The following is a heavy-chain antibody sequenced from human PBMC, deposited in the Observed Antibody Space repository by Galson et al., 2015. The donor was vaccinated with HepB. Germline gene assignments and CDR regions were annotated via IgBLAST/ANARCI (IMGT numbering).Heavy chain of an antibody. CDR2: ISYDGSNK. CDR3: AKDSVRYSSSWYAGGFDY. V-gene: IGHV3-30*18. D-gene: IGHD6-13*01. J-gene: IGHJ4*02. CDR1: GFTFSSYG. Sequence: SLRLSCAASGFTFSSYGMHWVRQAPGKGLEWVAVISYDGSNKYYADSVKGRFTISRDNSKNTLYLQMNSLRAEDTAVYYCAKDSVRYSSSWYAGGFDYWGQGTLVTVSS.